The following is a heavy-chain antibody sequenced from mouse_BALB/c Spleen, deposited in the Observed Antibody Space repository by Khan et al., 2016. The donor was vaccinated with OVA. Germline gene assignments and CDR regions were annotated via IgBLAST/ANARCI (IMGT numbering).Heavy chain of an antibody. D-gene: IGHD2-10*02. Sequence: VELVESGPGLVAPSQSLSITCTVSGFSLTDYGVSWIRQPPGKGLEWLGVIWGGGNTYYNSALKSRLCISKDNSKSQVFLKMKSLQTDDTAMYYCAKGVWSYYFALDYWGQGTSVTVSS. CDR3: AKGVWSYYFALDY. V-gene: IGHV2-6-5*01. J-gene: IGHJ4*01. CDR1: GFSLTDYG. CDR2: IWGGGNT.